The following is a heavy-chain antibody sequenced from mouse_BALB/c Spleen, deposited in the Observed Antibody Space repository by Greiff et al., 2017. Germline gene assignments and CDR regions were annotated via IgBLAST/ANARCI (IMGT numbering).Heavy chain of an antibody. CDR2: ISSGGSYT. CDR3: ARDGWLAY. Sequence: EVHLVESGGGLVKPGGSLKLSCAASGFTFSSYAMSWVRQSPEKRLEWVAEISSGGSYTYYPDTVTGRFTISRDNAKNTLYLEMSSLRSEDTAMYYCARDGWLAYWGQGTLVTVSA. CDR1: GFTFSSYA. V-gene: IGHV5-9-4*01. J-gene: IGHJ3*01.